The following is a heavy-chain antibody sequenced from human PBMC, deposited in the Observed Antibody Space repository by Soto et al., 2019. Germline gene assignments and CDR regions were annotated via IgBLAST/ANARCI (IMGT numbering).Heavy chain of an antibody. V-gene: IGHV3-23*04. J-gene: IGHJ4*02. CDR1: GFTFSSYA. D-gene: IGHD3-16*01. CDR2: ISASGDTT. CDR3: AKGNMVNCYAPLDS. Sequence: EVQVVESGGGVTQPGGSLRLSCAASGFTFSSYAMSWVRQAPGKGLEWVSGISASGDTTYYADSVKGRFIIFRDSSKNTLYLQMNSLRLEHTAIYDCAKGNMVNCYAPLDSWGQGTLVTVS.